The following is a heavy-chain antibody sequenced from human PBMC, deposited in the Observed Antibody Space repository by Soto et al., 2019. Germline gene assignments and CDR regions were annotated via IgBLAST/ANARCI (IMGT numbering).Heavy chain of an antibody. CDR3: AKSSGDSEYFQH. J-gene: IGHJ1*01. CDR1: GFTFSNYG. CDR2: ISYDGSNK. D-gene: IGHD4-17*01. V-gene: IGHV3-30*18. Sequence: VQLLESGGGLVQPGGSLRLSCAASGFTFSNYGMHWVRQAPGKGLEWVAVISYDGSNKYYADSVKGRFTISRDNSKNTLYLQMNSLRAEDTAVYYCAKSSGDSEYFQHWGQGTLVTVSS.